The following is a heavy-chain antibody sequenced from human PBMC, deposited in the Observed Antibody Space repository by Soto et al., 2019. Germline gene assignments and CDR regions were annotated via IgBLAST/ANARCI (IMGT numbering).Heavy chain of an antibody. CDR1: GGSISRSSYY. CDR3: ARGSSIAGLYYGMDV. Sequence: SETLSLTCTVSGGSISRSSYYWTWIRQHPGKGLEWIGYNYYSGITYYNPSLKSRVTISLDTSKNQFSLKLSSVTAADTAVYYCARGSSIAGLYYGMDVWGQGTTVTVSS. J-gene: IGHJ6*02. CDR2: NYYSGIT. V-gene: IGHV4-31*03. D-gene: IGHD6-6*01.